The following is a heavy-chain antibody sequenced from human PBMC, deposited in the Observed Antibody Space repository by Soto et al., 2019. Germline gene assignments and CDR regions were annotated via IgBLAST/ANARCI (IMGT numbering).Heavy chain of an antibody. D-gene: IGHD3-3*01. Sequence: QITLNESGPTQVKPRQTLTLTCTFSGFSLTTSGVGVGWIRQSPGKAPEWLALIYWDDDKRYSPTLKSRLTITKDSSKNQAVLTMADLDPADTATYSSAHRVPPTVFGLVTTTAIYFDFWGEGTPVAVSS. J-gene: IGHJ4*02. CDR2: IYWDDDK. V-gene: IGHV2-5*02. CDR1: GFSLTTSGVG. CDR3: AHRVPPTVFGLVTTTAIYFDF.